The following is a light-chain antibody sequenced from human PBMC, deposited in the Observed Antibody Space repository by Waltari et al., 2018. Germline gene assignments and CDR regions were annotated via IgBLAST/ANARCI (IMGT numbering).Light chain of an antibody. CDR1: SSYIGGYNY. J-gene: IGLJ3*02. V-gene: IGLV2-14*03. Sequence: QSALTQPASVSGSPGQSITISCTGTSSYIGGYNYVSWYQQYPGKAPKLIIYEVSNRPSGVSDRFSGSKSGNTASLTISGLQAEDEADYYCNSYTTTNTRVFGGGTKVTVL. CDR3: NSYTTTNTRV. CDR2: EVS.